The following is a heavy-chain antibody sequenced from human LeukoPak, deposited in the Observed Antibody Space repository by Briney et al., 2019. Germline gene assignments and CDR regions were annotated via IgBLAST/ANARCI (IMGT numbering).Heavy chain of an antibody. CDR3: ARGNGYFDY. CDR1: GGAISSYY. D-gene: IGHD1-1*01. Sequence: SETLSLTCTVSGGAISSYYCNWIRQPPGKGLEWIGYMYNSGGTNYNPSLRSRVTISVDTSKNQFSLKLRSVIAADTAVYYCARGNGYFDYWGQGTLVSVSS. CDR2: MYNSGGT. V-gene: IGHV4-59*01. J-gene: IGHJ4*02.